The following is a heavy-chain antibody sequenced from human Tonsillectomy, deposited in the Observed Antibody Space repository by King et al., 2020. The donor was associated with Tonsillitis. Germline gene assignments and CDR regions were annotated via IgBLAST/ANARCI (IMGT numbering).Heavy chain of an antibody. CDR1: GGTFTIYT. V-gene: IGHV1-69*06. J-gene: IGHJ5*02. Sequence: QLVQSGAEVKKPGSSVMVSCKASGGTFTIYTISWVRQAPGQGLEWMGGIIPLFDTTHYAQEFQGRVTITADKSTSTAYREVRSLRSEDTAVYYCASGAYCGGDCYLAWFDPWGQGTLVTVSS. CDR3: ASGAYCGGDCYLAWFDP. D-gene: IGHD2-21*02. CDR2: IIPLFDTT.